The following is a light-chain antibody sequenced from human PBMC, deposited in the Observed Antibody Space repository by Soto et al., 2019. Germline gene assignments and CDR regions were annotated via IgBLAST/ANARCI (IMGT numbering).Light chain of an antibody. Sequence: EIVLTQSPATLSLSPGERATLSCRASQSVSSYLAWYQQKPGQAPRLLIYDASNRATGIPARFSGSGSGTDFTLTISSLEPEDFAVYYCQQYGNSLITFGQGTRLDIK. V-gene: IGKV3-11*01. CDR3: QQYGNSLIT. J-gene: IGKJ5*01. CDR1: QSVSSY. CDR2: DAS.